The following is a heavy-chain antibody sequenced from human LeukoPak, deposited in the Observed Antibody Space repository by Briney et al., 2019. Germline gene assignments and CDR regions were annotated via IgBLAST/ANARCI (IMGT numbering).Heavy chain of an antibody. J-gene: IGHJ5*02. V-gene: IGHV3-33*01. CDR3: ARDSSGPWFDP. D-gene: IGHD6-6*01. Sequence: GRSLRLSCAASGFTFSSYGMHWVRQALGKGLEWVAVIWYDGSNKYYADSVKGRFTISRDNSKNTLYLQMNSLRAEDTAVYYCARDSSGPWFDPWGQGTLVTVSS. CDR1: GFTFSSYG. CDR2: IWYDGSNK.